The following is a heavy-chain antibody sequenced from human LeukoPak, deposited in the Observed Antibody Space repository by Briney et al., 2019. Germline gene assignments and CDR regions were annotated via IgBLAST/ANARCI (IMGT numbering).Heavy chain of an antibody. Sequence: GGSLRLSCAASGFTFSNYWMHWVRQVPGKGLVWVSRINVDGSVKSYADSVKGRFTISRDNAKNTVSLQMNTLRAEDTAVYYCVRDLILVDTPGDDFDYWGQGALVTVSS. J-gene: IGHJ4*02. D-gene: IGHD4-23*01. CDR3: VRDLILVDTPGDDFDY. CDR1: GFTFSNYW. V-gene: IGHV3-74*01. CDR2: INVDGSVK.